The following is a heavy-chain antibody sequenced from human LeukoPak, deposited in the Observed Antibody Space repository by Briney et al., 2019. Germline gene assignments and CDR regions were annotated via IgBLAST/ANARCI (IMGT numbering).Heavy chain of an antibody. CDR3: ARGPDSSGYTYYFDY. D-gene: IGHD3-22*01. J-gene: IGHJ4*02. CDR2: INPNSGGT. Sequence: ASVKVSCKASGYTFTGYYMHWVRQAPGQGLEWKGWINPNSGGTNYAQKFQGWVTMTRDTSISTAYMELSRLRSDDTAVYYCARGPDSSGYTYYFDYWGQGTLVTVSS. V-gene: IGHV1-2*04. CDR1: GYTFTGYY.